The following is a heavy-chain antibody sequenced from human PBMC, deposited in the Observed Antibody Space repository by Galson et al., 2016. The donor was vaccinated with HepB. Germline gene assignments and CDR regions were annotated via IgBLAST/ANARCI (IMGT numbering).Heavy chain of an antibody. D-gene: IGHD6-19*01. V-gene: IGHV5-51*01. CDR2: IYPGDSDT. J-gene: IGHJ4*02. CDR3: ARRGYSSEEYDY. CDR1: GYSFGNYW. Sequence: QSGAEVKKPGESLTISCKTSGYSFGNYWITWVRQMPGKGLEWLGIIYPGDSDTRYSPSFQGHVTISADKSISTAYLQWGSLKASDTAIYYCARRGYSSEEYDYWGQGTLVTASS.